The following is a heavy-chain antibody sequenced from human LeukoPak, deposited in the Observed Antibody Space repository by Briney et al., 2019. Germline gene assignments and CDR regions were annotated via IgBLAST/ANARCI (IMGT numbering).Heavy chain of an antibody. Sequence: PSETLSLTCAVYGGSFSGYYWSWIRQPPGKGLEWIGEINHSGSTNYNPSLKSRVTISVDTSKNRFSLKLSSVTAVDTAVYYRARLSYYDSSIDYWGQGTLVTVSS. CDR2: INHSGST. CDR3: ARLSYYDSSIDY. D-gene: IGHD3-22*01. CDR1: GGSFSGYY. J-gene: IGHJ4*02. V-gene: IGHV4-34*01.